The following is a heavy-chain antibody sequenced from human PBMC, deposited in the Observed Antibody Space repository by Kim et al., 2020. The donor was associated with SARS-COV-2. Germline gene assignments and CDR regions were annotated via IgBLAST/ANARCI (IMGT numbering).Heavy chain of an antibody. CDR1: GDSVSNYY. CDR2: ISYSGGT. V-gene: IGHV4-59*02. CDR3: ARGALGGPGTYGY. J-gene: IGHJ4*02. D-gene: IGHD3-10*01. Sequence: SETLSLTCTVSGDSVSNYYWNWIRQTPEKGLEWIGYISYSGGTNYNPSLKSRVIMSLDTSKNQFSLRLNSLTAADTAVYYCARGALGGPGTYGYWGQGTLVTVSP.